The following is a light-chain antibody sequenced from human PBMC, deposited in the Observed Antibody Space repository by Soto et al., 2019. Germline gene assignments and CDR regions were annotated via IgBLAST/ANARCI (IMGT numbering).Light chain of an antibody. CDR2: MAS. J-gene: IGKJ1*01. CDR1: QSINTW. V-gene: IGKV1-5*03. Sequence: DIQMTQSPSTLPASVGDRVTITCRASQSINTWLAWYQQKSGKAPKLLIYMASILEDGVPSRFSGSASGTEFTLTISSLQPDDFATYYCQQHNDYPATFGQGTKVEIK. CDR3: QQHNDYPAT.